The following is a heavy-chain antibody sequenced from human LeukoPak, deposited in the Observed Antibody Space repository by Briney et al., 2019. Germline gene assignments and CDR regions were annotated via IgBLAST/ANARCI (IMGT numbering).Heavy chain of an antibody. V-gene: IGHV3-30*04. CDR2: ISYDGSNK. CDR1: GFTFSSYA. J-gene: IGHJ4*02. Sequence: GGSLRLSCAASGFTFSSYAMHWVRQAPGKGLEWVAVISYDGSNKYYADSVKGRFTISRDNSKNTLYLQMNSLRAEDTAVYYCARGVGYSSSWTKPYFDYWGQGTLVTVSS. D-gene: IGHD6-13*01. CDR3: ARGVGYSSSWTKPYFDY.